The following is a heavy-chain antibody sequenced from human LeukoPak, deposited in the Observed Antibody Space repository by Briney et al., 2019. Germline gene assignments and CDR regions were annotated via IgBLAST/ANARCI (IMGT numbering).Heavy chain of an antibody. D-gene: IGHD3-22*01. CDR2: INPNSGGT. V-gene: IGHV1-2*02. J-gene: IGHJ4*02. Sequence: GASVKVSCKASGYTFTGYYMHWVRQAPGQGLEWMGWINPNSGGTNYAQKFQGRVTMTRDTSISTAYMELSRLRSDDTAVYYCARDSGYYDSSGYYPYYFDYWGQGTLVTVSS. CDR1: GYTFTGYY. CDR3: ARDSGYYDSSGYYPYYFDY.